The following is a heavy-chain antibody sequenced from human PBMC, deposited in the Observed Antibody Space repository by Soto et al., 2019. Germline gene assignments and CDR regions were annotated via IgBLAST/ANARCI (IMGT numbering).Heavy chain of an antibody. D-gene: IGHD4-17*01. CDR1: GFTFSSYG. CDR2: ISYDGSNK. CDR3: AKDYGDYMYYFDY. J-gene: IGHJ4*02. V-gene: IGHV3-30*18. Sequence: QVQLVESGGGVVQPGRSLRLSCAASGFTFSSYGMHWVRQAPGKGLEWVAVISYDGSNKYYADSVKGRFTISRDNSENTLYLQMNSLRAEDTAVYYCAKDYGDYMYYFDYWGQGTLVTVSS.